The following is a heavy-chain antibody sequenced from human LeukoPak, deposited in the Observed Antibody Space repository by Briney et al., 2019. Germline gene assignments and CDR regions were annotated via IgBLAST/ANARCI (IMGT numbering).Heavy chain of an antibody. Sequence: PGGSLRLSCAASGFTFDDYAMHWVRQAPGKGLEWVSVISWNSGSIGYADSVKGRFTISRDNAKNSLYLQMNSLRAEDMALYYCAKAVGSMIVVRTFDYWGQGTLVTVSS. CDR1: GFTFDDYA. J-gene: IGHJ4*02. CDR2: ISWNSGSI. CDR3: AKAVGSMIVVRTFDY. D-gene: IGHD3-22*01. V-gene: IGHV3-9*03.